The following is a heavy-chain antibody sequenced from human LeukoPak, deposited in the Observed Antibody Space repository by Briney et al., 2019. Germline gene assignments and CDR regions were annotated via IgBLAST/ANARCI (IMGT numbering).Heavy chain of an antibody. Sequence: ASVKVSCKASGYTFTSYGISWVRQAPGQGLEWKGWISAYNGNTNYAQKLQGRVTMTTDTSTSTAYMELRSLRSDDTAVYYCAVTMVRDINWFDPWGQGTLVTVSS. D-gene: IGHD3-10*01. CDR3: AVTMVRDINWFDP. J-gene: IGHJ5*02. CDR1: GYTFTSYG. CDR2: ISAYNGNT. V-gene: IGHV1-18*01.